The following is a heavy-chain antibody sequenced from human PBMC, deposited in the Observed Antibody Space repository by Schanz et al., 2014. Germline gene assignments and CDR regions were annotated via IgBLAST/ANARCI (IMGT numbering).Heavy chain of an antibody. CDR3: ARGDVNWFDP. J-gene: IGHJ5*02. CDR1: GYTFTAYY. Sequence: QVQLVQSGAEVKKPGASVKVSCKASGYTFTAYYFHWVRQAPGQGLEWMGWMNPNSGTTGYAQKFQGRVTMTRNTSTSTAYMELRGLRSDDTAVYYCARGDVNWFDPWGQGTLVTVSS. CDR2: MNPNSGTT. V-gene: IGHV1-8*02.